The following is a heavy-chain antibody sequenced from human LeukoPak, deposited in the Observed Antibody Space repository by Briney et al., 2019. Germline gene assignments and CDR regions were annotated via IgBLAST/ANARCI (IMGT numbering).Heavy chain of an antibody. CDR1: GYSITNYW. J-gene: IGHJ4*02. V-gene: IGHV5-51*01. Sequence: GESLKISCKGSGYSITNYWIAWVRQMPGKGLEWMGIIYPADSNTRYSPSFQGQVAISADKSINTAYLQWSSLKASDTAMYYCARHLSGNWYNEKAFDFWGQGSLVTVSS. CDR3: ARHLSGNWYNEKAFDF. D-gene: IGHD6-13*01. CDR2: IYPADSNT.